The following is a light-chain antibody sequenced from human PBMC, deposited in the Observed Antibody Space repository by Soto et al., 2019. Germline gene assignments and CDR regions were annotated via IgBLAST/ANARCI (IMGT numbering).Light chain of an antibody. CDR2: AAS. CDR1: QSISSY. J-gene: IGKJ1*01. CDR3: QQSYSTPTWT. V-gene: IGKV1-39*01. Sequence: DIQMTQSPSSLSASVGDRVTITCRASQSISSYLNWYQQKPGKAPKLLIYAASSLQSRVPSRFSGSGSGTDFTLTISSLQPDDFATYYCQQSYSTPTWTFGKGTKADIK.